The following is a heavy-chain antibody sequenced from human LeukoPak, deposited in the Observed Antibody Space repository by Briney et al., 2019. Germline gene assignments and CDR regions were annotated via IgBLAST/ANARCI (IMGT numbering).Heavy chain of an antibody. CDR2: VSGSGDRM. Sequence: GGSLRLSCAASGFTFSSYALNWVRQAPGKGLEWVATVSGSGDRMYHADSVKGRFTISRDNSKNTIYLQMNSLRAEDTALYYCAKAAAAPGFDFWGQGTLVTVSS. CDR1: GFTFSSYA. V-gene: IGHV3-23*01. J-gene: IGHJ4*02. CDR3: AKAAAAPGFDF. D-gene: IGHD6-13*01.